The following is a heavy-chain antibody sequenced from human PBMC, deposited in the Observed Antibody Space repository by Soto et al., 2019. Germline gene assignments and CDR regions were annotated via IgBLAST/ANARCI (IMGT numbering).Heavy chain of an antibody. D-gene: IGHD3-9*01. J-gene: IGHJ4*02. CDR1: GYTFTSYG. Sequence: ASVKVSCKASGYTFTSYGISWVRQAPGQGLEWMGWISAYNGNTNYAQKLQGRVTMTTDTSTSTAYMELRSLRSDDTAVYYCARDRTPLYYDILTGYFPLDARDYWGQGTLVTVS. CDR2: ISAYNGNT. V-gene: IGHV1-18*01. CDR3: ARDRTPLYYDILTGYFPLDARDY.